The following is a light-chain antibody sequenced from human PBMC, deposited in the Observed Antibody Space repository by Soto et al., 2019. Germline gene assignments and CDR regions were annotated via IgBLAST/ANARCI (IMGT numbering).Light chain of an antibody. J-gene: IGKJ2*01. Sequence: EVLLTQSPATLSFTPGESATLSCRASQPINTYLGWYQQKSGQSPRLLIYDASNRAADIPARFSASGFGPDLSLTISSLNPDDFGTYHCHYRSNRPLEDTFGQGTKLEI. V-gene: IGKV3-11*01. CDR1: QPINTY. CDR3: HYRSNRPLEDT. CDR2: DAS.